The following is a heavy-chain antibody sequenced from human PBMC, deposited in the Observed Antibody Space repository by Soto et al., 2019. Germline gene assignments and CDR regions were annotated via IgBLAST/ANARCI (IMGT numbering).Heavy chain of an antibody. CDR2: IYYSGST. V-gene: IGHV4-39*01. CDR1: GGSISSSSYY. D-gene: IGHD4-4*01. J-gene: IGHJ6*03. Sequence: QLQLQESGPGLVKPSETLSLTCTVSGGSISSSSYYWGWIRQPPGKGLEWIGSIYYSGSTYYNPSLKSRVTISVDTSKNQFSLKLSSVTAADTAVYYCASRGFTVTTSFYYYYYMDVWGKGTTVTVSS. CDR3: ASRGFTVTTSFYYYYYMDV.